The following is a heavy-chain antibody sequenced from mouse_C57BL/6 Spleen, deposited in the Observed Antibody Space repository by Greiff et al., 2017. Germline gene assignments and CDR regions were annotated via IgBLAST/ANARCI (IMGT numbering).Heavy chain of an antibody. D-gene: IGHD3-3*01. V-gene: IGHV5-9*01. CDR1: GFTFSSYT. CDR3: ARLGRLYAMDY. J-gene: IGHJ4*01. Sequence: EVQGVESGGGLVKPGGSLKLSCAASGFTFSSYTMSWVRQTPEKRLEWVATISGGGGNTYYPDSVKGRFTISRDNAKNTLYLQMSSLRSEDAALYYCARLGRLYAMDYWGQGTSVTVSS. CDR2: ISGGGGNT.